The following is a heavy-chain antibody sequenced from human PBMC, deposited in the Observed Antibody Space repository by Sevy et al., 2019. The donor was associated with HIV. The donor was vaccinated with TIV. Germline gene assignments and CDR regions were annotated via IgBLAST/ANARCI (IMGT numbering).Heavy chain of an antibody. D-gene: IGHD2-8*02. CDR3: ARDRKVLLVVYAIPFDVFDI. V-gene: IGHV3-30*02. Sequence: GWSLRLSCAASGFTFNNYGMHWVRQAPGKGLEWVTFIRHDGSDEYYTDSVKGRFTISRDNSKNTVYLEMNSLGAEDTAVYYCARDRKVLLVVYAIPFDVFDIWGQGTMVTVSS. CDR1: GFTFNNYG. CDR2: IRHDGSDE. J-gene: IGHJ3*02.